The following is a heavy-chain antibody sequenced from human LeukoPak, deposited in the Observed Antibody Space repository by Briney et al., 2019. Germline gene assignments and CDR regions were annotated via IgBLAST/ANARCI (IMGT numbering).Heavy chain of an antibody. V-gene: IGHV3-7*01. Sequence: PWGSLRLSCSASGFTFRNFWMTWVRQVPGKGLECVANINQNVSQRYYVDSLKDRFTISRDNAKNSLYLQMNSLRAEDTAVYYCARKAARPYEAFDIWGQGTMVTVSS. J-gene: IGHJ3*02. CDR3: ARKAARPYEAFDI. CDR2: INQNVSQR. D-gene: IGHD6-6*01. CDR1: GFTFRNFW.